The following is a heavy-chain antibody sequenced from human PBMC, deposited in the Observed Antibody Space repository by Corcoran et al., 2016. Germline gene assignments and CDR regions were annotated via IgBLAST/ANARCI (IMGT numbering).Heavy chain of an antibody. CDR3: ARIKYYYDSSGSASGGMDV. V-gene: IGHV1-18*01. J-gene: IGHJ6*02. D-gene: IGHD3-22*01. Sequence: QVQLVQSGAEVKKPGASVKVSCKASGYTFTSYGISWVRQAPGQGLEWMGWISAYNGNTNYAQKLQGRVTMTTDTSTSTAYMELRSLRSDDTAVYYCARIKYYYDSSGSASGGMDVWGQGTTVTVSS. CDR1: GYTFTSYG. CDR2: ISAYNGNT.